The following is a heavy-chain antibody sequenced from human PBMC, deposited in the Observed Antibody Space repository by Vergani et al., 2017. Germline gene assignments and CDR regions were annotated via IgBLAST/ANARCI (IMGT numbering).Heavy chain of an antibody. CDR2: IIPILGIA. V-gene: IGHV1-69*04. Sequence: QVQLVQSGAEVKKPGSSVKVSCKASGGTFSSYAISWVRQAPGQGLEWMGRIIPILGIANYAQKFQGRVTITADKSTSTAYMELSSLRSEDTAVYYCAKDGRSIAAWGLDDILTGYYDYWGQGTLVTVSS. CDR3: AKDGRSIAAWGLDDILTGYYDY. J-gene: IGHJ4*02. CDR1: GGTFSSYA. D-gene: IGHD3-9*01.